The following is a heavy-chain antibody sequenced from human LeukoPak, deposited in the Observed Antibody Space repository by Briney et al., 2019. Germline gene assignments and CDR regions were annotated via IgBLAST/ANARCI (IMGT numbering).Heavy chain of an antibody. D-gene: IGHD5-18*01. J-gene: IGHJ4*02. CDR3: ARPYSYGPVYYFDY. CDR2: IYHSGST. V-gene: IGHV4-38-2*02. CDR1: GYSISSGYY. Sequence: SETLSLTCTVSGYSISSGYYWGWIRQPPGKGLEWIGSIYHSGSTYYNPSLKSRLTISVDTSKNQFSLKLSSVTAADTAVYYCARPYSYGPVYYFDYWGQGTLVTVSS.